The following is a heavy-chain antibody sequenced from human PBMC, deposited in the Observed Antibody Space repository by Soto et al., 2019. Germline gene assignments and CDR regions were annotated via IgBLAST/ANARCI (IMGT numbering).Heavy chain of an antibody. Sequence: GGSLRLSCAASGFSFRNYAMSWVRQAPGKGLEWISTLTGSSSNIYYADSVKGRFAISRDNSRNTLYLQMNSLRAEDKAIYYCAKKVNSGPGSQYFDYWGQGTLVTVSS. CDR3: AKKVNSGPGSQYFDY. D-gene: IGHD3-10*01. CDR2: LTGSSSNI. J-gene: IGHJ4*02. CDR1: GFSFRNYA. V-gene: IGHV3-23*01.